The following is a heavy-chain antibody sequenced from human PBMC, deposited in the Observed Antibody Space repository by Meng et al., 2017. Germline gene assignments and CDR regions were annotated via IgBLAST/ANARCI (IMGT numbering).Heavy chain of an antibody. CDR3: ARRVAVAGNTSRVRWFDP. Sequence: HVELVQTGGEGKKPGASVKVSCKASGYTFTDYYLHWVRQAPGQGLEWMGWINPHSGGTYFAQNVQGRVTLTSDTSISTAYMELSRLRSDDTAMYYCARRVAVAGNTSRVRWFDPWGQGTLVTVSS. V-gene: IGHV1-2*02. J-gene: IGHJ5*02. CDR1: GYTFTDYY. D-gene: IGHD6-19*01. CDR2: INPHSGGT.